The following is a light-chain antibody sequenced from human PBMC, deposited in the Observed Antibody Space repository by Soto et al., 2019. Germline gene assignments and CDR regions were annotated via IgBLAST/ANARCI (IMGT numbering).Light chain of an antibody. V-gene: IGKV1-8*01. Sequence: AIRMTQSPSSLSASTGDRVTITCRASQGISSYLAWYQQKPGKAPKLLIYAASTLQSGVPSRFSGSGSGTDFTLTSSCLQSEDFATYYCQQDYSYPYTFGQGTKLEIK. CDR1: QGISSY. CDR2: AAS. J-gene: IGKJ2*01. CDR3: QQDYSYPYT.